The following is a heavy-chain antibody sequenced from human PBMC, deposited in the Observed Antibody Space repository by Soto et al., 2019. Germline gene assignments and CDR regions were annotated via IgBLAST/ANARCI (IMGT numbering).Heavy chain of an antibody. D-gene: IGHD6-6*01. V-gene: IGHV4-31*03. CDR2: IYYSGST. CDR1: GGSISSGGYY. J-gene: IGHJ4*02. Sequence: ASETLSLTCTVSGGSISSGGYYWSWIRQHPGKGLEWIGNIYYSGSTYYNPSLKSRVTISVDTSKNQFSLRLTSVTAADTAVYYCASYSSSSAREDYWGQGTLVTVSS. CDR3: ASYSSSSAREDY.